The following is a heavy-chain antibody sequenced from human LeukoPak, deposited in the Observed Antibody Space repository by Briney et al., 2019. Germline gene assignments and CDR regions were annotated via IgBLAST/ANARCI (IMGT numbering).Heavy chain of an antibody. J-gene: IGHJ4*02. Sequence: PGGSLRLSCAASGFTFSSFGMSWVRQAPGKGLEWVSVIYSGGGTYYADSVKGRFTISRDNSKNTVYLQMNSLRAEDTAVYYCATETDDYWGQGTLVTVSS. V-gene: IGHV3-66*01. CDR2: IYSGGGT. CDR3: ATETDDY. CDR1: GFTFSSFG.